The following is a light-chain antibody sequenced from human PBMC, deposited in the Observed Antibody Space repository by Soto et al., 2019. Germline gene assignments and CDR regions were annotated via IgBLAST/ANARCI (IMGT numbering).Light chain of an antibody. V-gene: IGKV3-15*01. CDR2: GAS. J-gene: IGKJ1*01. CDR1: QSVSSN. CDR3: QQYNNWTRRT. Sequence: EIVMTQSPATLSVSPGERATLSCRASQSVSSNLAWYQQKPGQAPRLLIFGASTRATGIPARFSGSGSGTEFTLNISRLQSEDFAVYYCQQYNNWTRRTFGQWTKVEIK.